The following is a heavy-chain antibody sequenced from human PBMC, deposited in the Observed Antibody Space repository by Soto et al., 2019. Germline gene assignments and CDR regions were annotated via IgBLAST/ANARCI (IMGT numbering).Heavy chain of an antibody. J-gene: IGHJ6*02. CDR2: VSHDGRNT. CDR3: SKDEVGSVYFYYHCMYV. D-gene: IGHD1-26*01. Sequence: QAPGKGLEWVAVVSHDGRNTHYADSVKGRFTISRDSSKHTVPLEMTSLRAEDAAVYYCSKDEVGSVYFYYHCMYVWG. V-gene: IGHV3-30*18.